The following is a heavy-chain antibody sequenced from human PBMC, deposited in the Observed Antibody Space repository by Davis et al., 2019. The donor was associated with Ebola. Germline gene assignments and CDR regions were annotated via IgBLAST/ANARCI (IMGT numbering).Heavy chain of an antibody. CDR3: ARVAAWWGTTVTTWGFPDY. J-gene: IGHJ4*02. V-gene: IGHV3-11*06. CDR1: GFTFSDYY. Sequence: GESLKISCAASGFTFSDYYMSWIRQAPGKGLEWVSYISSSSSYTNYADSVKGRFTISRDNAKNSLYLQMNSLRAEDTAVYYCARVAAWWGTTVTTWGFPDYWGQGTLVTVSS. CDR2: ISSSSSYT. D-gene: IGHD4-17*01.